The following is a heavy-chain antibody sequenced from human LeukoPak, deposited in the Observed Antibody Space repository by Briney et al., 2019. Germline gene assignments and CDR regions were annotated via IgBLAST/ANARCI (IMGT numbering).Heavy chain of an antibody. CDR1: GYSFTSYW. J-gene: IGHJ4*02. V-gene: IGHV5-51*01. D-gene: IGHD6-6*01. CDR2: IYPGDSDT. Sequence: GESLQISCQGSGYSFTSYWIGWVRQMPGKGLEWMGIIYPGDSDTNYSPSFQGHVTISADKSISTAYLQWSSLKASDTAMYYCARHRRAYSSSSDFDYWGQGTLVTVSS. CDR3: ARHRRAYSSSSDFDY.